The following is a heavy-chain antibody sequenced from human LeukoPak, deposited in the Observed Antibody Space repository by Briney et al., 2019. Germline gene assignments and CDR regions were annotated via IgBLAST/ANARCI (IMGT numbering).Heavy chain of an antibody. D-gene: IGHD1-26*01. CDR1: GFTFSSYW. Sequence: GGSLRLSCAASGFTFSSYWMSWVRQAPGKGLEWVANIKQDGSEKYYVDSVKGRFTISRDNAKNSLYLQMNSLRAEDTAVYYCVREPNSGSYANFDYWGQGTLVTVSS. CDR3: VREPNSGSYANFDY. J-gene: IGHJ4*02. CDR2: IKQDGSEK. V-gene: IGHV3-7*01.